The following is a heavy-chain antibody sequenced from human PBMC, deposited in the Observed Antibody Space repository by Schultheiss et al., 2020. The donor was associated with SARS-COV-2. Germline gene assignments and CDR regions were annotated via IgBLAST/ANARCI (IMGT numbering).Heavy chain of an antibody. CDR3: AKASHYCGGGTCYLTAFDS. CDR1: GFTFGIYD. V-gene: IGHV3-23*01. Sequence: LSLTCAASGFTFGIYDLTWVRQPPGKGLEWVSAISGSGDNTYYADSVKGRFTISRDNSKTTLYLQMNSLRAEDTAVYYCAKASHYCGGGTCYLTAFDSWAQGTLVTVSS. CDR2: ISGSGDNT. D-gene: IGHD2-15*01. J-gene: IGHJ4*02.